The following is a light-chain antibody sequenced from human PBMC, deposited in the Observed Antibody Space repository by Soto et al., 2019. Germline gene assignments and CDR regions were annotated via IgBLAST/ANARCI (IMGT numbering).Light chain of an antibody. CDR1: SSDVGTYDL. CDR3: CSFAGSYSRV. V-gene: IGLV2-23*01. Sequence: QSVLTQPASVSGSPGQSITISCTGTSSDVGTYDLVSWYQHHPGAAPKLMIYEATRRPSGISNRFSGSKSGNTASLTISGLQEEAEDDYYCCSFAGSYSRVFGGGTKLTVL. CDR2: EAT. J-gene: IGLJ3*02.